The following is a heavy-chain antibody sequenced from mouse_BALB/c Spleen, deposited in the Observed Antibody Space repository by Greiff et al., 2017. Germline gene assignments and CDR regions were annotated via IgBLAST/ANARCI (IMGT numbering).Heavy chain of an antibody. D-gene: IGHD2-3*01. CDR3: AREGWNYFDY. CDR2: ISSGGSYT. J-gene: IGHJ2*01. Sequence: ESGGGLVKPGGSLKLSCAASGFTFSSYAMSWVRQSPEKRLEWVAEISSGGSYTYYPDTVTGRFTISRDNAKNTLYLEMSSLRSEDTAMYYCAREGWNYFDYWGQGTTLTVSS. CDR1: GFTFSSYA. V-gene: IGHV5-9-4*01.